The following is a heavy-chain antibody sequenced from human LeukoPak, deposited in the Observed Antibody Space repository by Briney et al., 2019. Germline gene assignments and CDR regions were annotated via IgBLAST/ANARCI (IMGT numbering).Heavy chain of an antibody. D-gene: IGHD3-22*01. V-gene: IGHV3-23*01. CDR1: GFTFSSYA. J-gene: IGHJ4*02. Sequence: GGSLRLSCAASGFTFSSYAMSWVRQAPGKGLEWVSAISGSGGSTYYADSVKGRFTISRDNSKNTLYLQMNSLRAEGTAVYYCAKSYDSSGYYFDYWGQGTLVTVSS. CDR3: AKSYDSSGYYFDY. CDR2: ISGSGGST.